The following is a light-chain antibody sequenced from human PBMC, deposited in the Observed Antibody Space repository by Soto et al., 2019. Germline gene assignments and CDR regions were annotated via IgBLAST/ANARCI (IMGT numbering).Light chain of an antibody. CDR2: EVS. CDR1: SSDIGGYNY. J-gene: IGLJ2*01. V-gene: IGLV2-14*01. Sequence: QSVLTQPPSASGSPGQAVTISCTGTSSDIGGYNYVSWYQQHPGKAPKLMIYEVSNRPSGVSNRFSGSKSGITASLTISGLQAEDEADYYCSSYTSSSTVVFGGGTKLPVL. CDR3: SSYTSSSTVV.